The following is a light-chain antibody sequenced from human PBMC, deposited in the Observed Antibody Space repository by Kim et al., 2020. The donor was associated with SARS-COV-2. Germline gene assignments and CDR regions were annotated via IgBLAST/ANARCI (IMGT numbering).Light chain of an antibody. CDR1: SSDVGGYNY. J-gene: IGLJ3*02. CDR2: DVS. V-gene: IGLV2-14*03. CDR3: SSYTSSSTWV. Sequence: QSALTQPASVSGSPGQSITISCTGTSSDVGGYNYVSWYQHHPGKAPKLMIYDVSKRPSGVSNRFSGSKSGNTAYLTISGLQAEDAANYYCSSYTSSSTWVFGGGTKVTVL.